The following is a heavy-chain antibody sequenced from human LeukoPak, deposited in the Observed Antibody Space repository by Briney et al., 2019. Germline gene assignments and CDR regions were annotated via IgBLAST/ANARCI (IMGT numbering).Heavy chain of an antibody. CDR2: IRSKAYGGTT. Sequence: GGSLRLSCTASGFTFGDYAMSWFRLAPGKGLEWVGFIRSKAYGGTTEYAASVKGRFTISRDDSKSIAYLQMNSLKTEDTAVYYCTRERTAAGTSWGQGTLVTVSS. CDR3: TRERTAAGTS. J-gene: IGHJ5*02. CDR1: GFTFGDYA. D-gene: IGHD6-13*01. V-gene: IGHV3-49*03.